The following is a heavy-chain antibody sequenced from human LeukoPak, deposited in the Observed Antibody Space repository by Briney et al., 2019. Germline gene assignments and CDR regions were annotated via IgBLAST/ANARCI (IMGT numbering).Heavy chain of an antibody. Sequence: VASVKASCKASGYTFTSYYMHWVRHGPGQGLGWMGIINPSGGSTSYAQKFQGRVTMTRDTSTSKVYMELSSLRSEDTAVYYCARGPRRTTLLWFGESGGAVAMDVWGKGTTVTVSS. J-gene: IGHJ6*03. CDR3: ARGPRRTTLLWFGESGGAVAMDV. D-gene: IGHD3-10*01. CDR1: GYTFTSYY. V-gene: IGHV1-46*01. CDR2: INPSGGST.